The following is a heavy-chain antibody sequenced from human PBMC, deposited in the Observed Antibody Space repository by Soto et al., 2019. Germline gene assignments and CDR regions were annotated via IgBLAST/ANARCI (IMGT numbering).Heavy chain of an antibody. D-gene: IGHD2-15*01. CDR3: AKKATIQLGYCSGGSCKIDY. J-gene: IGHJ4*02. CDR2: ISGSGGST. V-gene: IGHV3-23*01. CDR1: GFTVSSSQ. Sequence: PGGSLRLSCAASGFTVSSSQMTWVRQAPGKGLEWVSAISGSGGSTNYADSVQGRFTISRDNSKNTLYLQMNSLRAEDTAIYYCAKKATIQLGYCSGGSCKIDYWGQGTLVTVSS.